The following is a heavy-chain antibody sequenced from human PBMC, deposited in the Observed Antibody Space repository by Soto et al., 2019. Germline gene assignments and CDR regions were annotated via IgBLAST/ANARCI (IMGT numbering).Heavy chain of an antibody. V-gene: IGHV3-33*01. CDR1: GFTFSSYG. Sequence: GESLKISCAASGFTFSSYGMHWVRQAPGKGLEWVAVIWYDGSNKYYADSVKGRFTISRDNSKNTLYLQMNSLRAEDTAVYYCASLGLYGSGSRFPDDYYYGMDVWGQGTTVTVSS. D-gene: IGHD3-10*01. CDR2: IWYDGSNK. CDR3: ASLGLYGSGSRFPDDYYYGMDV. J-gene: IGHJ6*02.